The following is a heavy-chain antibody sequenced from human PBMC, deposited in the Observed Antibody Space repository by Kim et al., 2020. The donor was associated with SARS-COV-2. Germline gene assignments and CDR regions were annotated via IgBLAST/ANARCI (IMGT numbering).Heavy chain of an antibody. D-gene: IGHD6-19*01. Sequence: ASVKVSCKASGYTFTDYVMHWVRQAPGQRLEWRGGINGGIGNKKYSQKFQGRVTVTRDTSASTAYMELSSLRSEDTAVYYCATSIAVASNAFDSWGQGSLVTVSS. CDR2: INGGIGNK. CDR1: GYTFTDYV. CDR3: ATSIAVASNAFDS. J-gene: IGHJ4*02. V-gene: IGHV1-3*01.